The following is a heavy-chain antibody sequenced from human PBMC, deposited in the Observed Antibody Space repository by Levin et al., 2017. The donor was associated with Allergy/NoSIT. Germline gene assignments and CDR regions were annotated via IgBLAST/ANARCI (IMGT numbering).Heavy chain of an antibody. D-gene: IGHD6-19*01. CDR1: GFTFSSYW. CDR2: IKQDGSEK. CDR3: ARDRSSGWSYYDMDV. Sequence: GGSLRLSCAASGFTFSSYWMSWVRQAPGKGLEWVTNIKQDGSEKYYVDSVKGRFTISRDNAKNSLDLQMNSLRAEDTAVYYCARDRSSGWSYYDMDVWGQGTTVTVSS. V-gene: IGHV3-7*04. J-gene: IGHJ6*02.